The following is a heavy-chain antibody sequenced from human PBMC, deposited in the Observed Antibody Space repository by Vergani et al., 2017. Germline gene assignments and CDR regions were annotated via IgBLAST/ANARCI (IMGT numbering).Heavy chain of an antibody. V-gene: IGHV3-15*01. J-gene: IGHJ4*02. D-gene: IGHD3-22*01. CDR3: TTDPDPNTYYYDSRGYSLWDY. CDR1: GFTFSNAW. Sequence: EVQLVESGGGLVKPGGSLRLSCAASGFTFSNAWMSWVRQAPGKGLEWVGRIKSKTDGGTTDYAAPVKGRFTISRDDSKTTLYLQMNSLKTEDTAVYYCTTDPDPNTYYYDSRGYSLWDYWGQGTLVTVSS. CDR2: IKSKTDGGTT.